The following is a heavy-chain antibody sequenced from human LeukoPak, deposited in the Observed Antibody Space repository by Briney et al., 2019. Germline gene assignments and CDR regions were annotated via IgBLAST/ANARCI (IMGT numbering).Heavy chain of an antibody. CDR2: ISGSGGST. Sequence: GGSLRLSCAASGFTFSSYGMSWVRQAPGKGLEWVSAISGSGGSTYYADSVKGRFTISRDNSKNTLYLQMNSLRAEDTAVYYCAKVGHKDDILTGYYIWGYYYYYMDVWGKGTTVTISS. CDR1: GFTFSSYG. D-gene: IGHD3-9*01. J-gene: IGHJ6*03. V-gene: IGHV3-23*01. CDR3: AKVGHKDDILTGYYIWGYYYYYMDV.